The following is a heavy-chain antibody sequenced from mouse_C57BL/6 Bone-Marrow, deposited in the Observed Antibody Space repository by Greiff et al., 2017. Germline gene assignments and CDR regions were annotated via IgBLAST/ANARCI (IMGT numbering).Heavy chain of an antibody. CDR3: ARWGTTDFAY. Sequence: QVQLQQSGAELARPGASVKLSCKASGYTFTSYGISWVKQRTGQGLEWIGEIYPRSGNTYYNEKFKGKATLTADKSSSTAYMELRSLTSEDSAVYFWARWGTTDFAYWGQGTLVTVSA. V-gene: IGHV1-81*01. CDR1: GYTFTSYG. J-gene: IGHJ3*01. D-gene: IGHD1-1*01. CDR2: IYPRSGNT.